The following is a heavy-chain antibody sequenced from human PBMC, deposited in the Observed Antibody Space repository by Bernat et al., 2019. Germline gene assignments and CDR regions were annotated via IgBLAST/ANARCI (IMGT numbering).Heavy chain of an antibody. D-gene: IGHD5-12*01. CDR1: GFTFTSYG. CDR2: VRYDGSNK. V-gene: IGHV3-30*02. J-gene: IGHJ4*02. Sequence: QVQLVESGGGVVQPGGSLSLSCAASGFTFTSYGMHWIRQAPGKGLELVAFVRYDGSNKYYADSVKGRFTISKDNSKNTRYLKMNSVRAEDTAVYYCAKDESGMVATYWGQGTLVTVSS. CDR3: AKDESGMVATY.